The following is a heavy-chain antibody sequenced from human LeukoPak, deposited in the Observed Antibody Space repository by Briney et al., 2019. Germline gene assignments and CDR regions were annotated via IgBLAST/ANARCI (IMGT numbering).Heavy chain of an antibody. CDR1: GGSISSQY. D-gene: IGHD2-15*01. CDR3: AGVVAPTDYYYIDV. V-gene: IGHV4-59*11. Sequence: SETLSLTCTVSGGSISSQYWNWTRQPPGKGMEWIGNIYYSGRTNNNTSLKRRVTISVNKSNKQFSLTLSSVTAADTAVYYCAGVVAPTDYYYIDVWGKGTTITVSS. J-gene: IGHJ6*03. CDR2: IYYSGRT.